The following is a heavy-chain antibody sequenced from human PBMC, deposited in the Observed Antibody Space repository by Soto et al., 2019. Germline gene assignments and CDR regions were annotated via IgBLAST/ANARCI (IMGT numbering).Heavy chain of an antibody. Sequence: QVQLQQWGAGLLKPSETLSLTCAVYGGSFSGYYWSWIRQPPGKGLEWIGEINHSGSTNYNPSLKTRVTKSADTSKNECSLMLSPLTPAHQAVYYSASNPISTVTTPLYYFDYLDQGTLVPHSS. V-gene: IGHV4-34*01. J-gene: IGHJ4*02. D-gene: IGHD4-17*01. CDR3: ASNPISTVTTPLYYFDY. CDR1: GGSFSGYY. CDR2: INHSGST.